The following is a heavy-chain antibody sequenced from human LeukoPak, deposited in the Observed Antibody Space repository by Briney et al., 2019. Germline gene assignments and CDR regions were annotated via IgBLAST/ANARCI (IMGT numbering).Heavy chain of an antibody. D-gene: IGHD2-15*01. V-gene: IGHV1-2*02. CDR3: ARAGGYCGRISCPYYFDY. J-gene: IGHJ4*02. Sequence: ASVKVSCKASEYTFTSYYMHWVRQAPGQGLEWMGWINPNSGGTSYAQKFQGRVTMTRDTSSSTAYMELSSLRSEDTAVYYCARAGGYCGRISCPYYFDYWGQGSLVAVSS. CDR2: INPNSGGT. CDR1: EYTFTSYY.